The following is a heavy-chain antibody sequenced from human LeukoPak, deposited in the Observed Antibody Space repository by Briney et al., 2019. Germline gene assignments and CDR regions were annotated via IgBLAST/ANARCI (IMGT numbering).Heavy chain of an antibody. V-gene: IGHV4-59*01. D-gene: IGHD1-26*01. J-gene: IGHJ5*02. CDR3: ARVLGELGFDP. Sequence: XETLSLTCTVSGGSISSYYWSWIRQPPGKGLEWIGYIYYSGSTNYNPSLKSRVTISVDTSKNQFSLKLSSVTAADTAVYYCARVLGELGFDPWGQGTLVTVSS. CDR2: IYYSGST. CDR1: GGSISSYY.